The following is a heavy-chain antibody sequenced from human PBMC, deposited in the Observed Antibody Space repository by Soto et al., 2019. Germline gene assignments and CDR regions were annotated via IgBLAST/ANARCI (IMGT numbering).Heavy chain of an antibody. CDR2: IIPIFGTA. CDR1: GGTFSSYA. D-gene: IGHD6-6*01. V-gene: IGHV1-69*06. Sequence: SVKVSCKASGGTFSSYAISWVRQAPGQGLEWMGGIIPIFGTANYAQKFQGRVTITADNSTSTAYMELSSLRSEDTAVYYCARDWQAARPSGMDVWGQGTTVTVSS. CDR3: ARDWQAARPSGMDV. J-gene: IGHJ6*02.